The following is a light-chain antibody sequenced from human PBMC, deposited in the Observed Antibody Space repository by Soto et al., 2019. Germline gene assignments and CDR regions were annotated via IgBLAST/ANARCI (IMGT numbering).Light chain of an antibody. CDR3: QQRYSTHIS. CDR2: AAS. V-gene: IGKV1-39*01. J-gene: IGKJ3*01. Sequence: DIQMTQSPSSLSASVGDRVTLTCRASQSISRYLNWYQQKPGKAPKLLIYAASTLGSGVPSRFSGTGSGTDFTLTISSLQPEDFASYYCQQRYSTHISFGPGTRVDIK. CDR1: QSISRY.